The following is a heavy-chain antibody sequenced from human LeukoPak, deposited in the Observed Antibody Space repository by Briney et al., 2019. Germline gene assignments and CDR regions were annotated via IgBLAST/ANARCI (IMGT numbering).Heavy chain of an antibody. CDR3: ARGGGLDV. V-gene: IGHV3-7*03. CDR1: GFTFSSYW. D-gene: IGHD3-16*01. J-gene: IGHJ6*02. Sequence: GGSLRLSCAASGFTFSSYWMNWARQAPGKGLEWVASINHNGNVNYYVDSVKGRFTIFRDNAKNSLYLQMSNLRAEDTAVYFCARGGGLDVWGQEATVTVS. CDR2: INHNGNVN.